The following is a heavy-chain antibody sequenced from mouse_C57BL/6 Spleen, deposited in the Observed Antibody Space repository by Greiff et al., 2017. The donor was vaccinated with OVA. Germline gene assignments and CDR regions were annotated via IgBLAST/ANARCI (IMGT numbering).Heavy chain of an antibody. CDR3: TRHGSDY. J-gene: IGHJ2*01. CDR2: IAPETGGT. CDR1: GYTFTDYE. V-gene: IGHV1-15*01. D-gene: IGHD1-1*01. Sequence: QVQLQQSGAELVRPGASVTLSCKASGYTFTDYEMHWVKQTPVHGLEWIGAIAPETGGTAYNQKFKGKAILTADKSSSTAYMELRSLTSEDSAVYYCTRHGSDYWGQGTTLTVSS.